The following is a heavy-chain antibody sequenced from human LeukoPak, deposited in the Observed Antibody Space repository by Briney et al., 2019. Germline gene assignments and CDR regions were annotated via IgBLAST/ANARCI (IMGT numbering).Heavy chain of an antibody. Sequence: ASVKVSCKASGYTFTGYYMHWVRQAPGQGLEWMGGILPIFDTGNYAQKFQGRVTVTADASTSTAYMELSSLRSEDTAVYYCARGFTYYDSRSLDYWGQGTLVTVSS. CDR3: ARGFTYYDSRSLDY. V-gene: IGHV1-69*13. CDR2: ILPIFDTG. CDR1: GYTFTGYY. D-gene: IGHD3-10*01. J-gene: IGHJ4*02.